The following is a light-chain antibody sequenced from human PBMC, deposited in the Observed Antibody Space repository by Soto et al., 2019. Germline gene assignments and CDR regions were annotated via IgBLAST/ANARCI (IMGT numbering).Light chain of an antibody. CDR2: DAS. CDR1: QSVSSSY. V-gene: IGKV3-11*01. Sequence: EIMSSQCPGTVTLSPGKRDTLSCSASQSVSSSYLAWYQQKPGQAPRLLIYDASNRATGIPARFSGSGSGTDFTLTISSLEPEDFAVYYCQQRSNPITFGQGTRLEIK. CDR3: QQRSNPIT. J-gene: IGKJ5*01.